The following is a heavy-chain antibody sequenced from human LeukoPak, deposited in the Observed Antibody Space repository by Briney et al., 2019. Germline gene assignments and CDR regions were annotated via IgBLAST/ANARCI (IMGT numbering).Heavy chain of an antibody. CDR1: GFTFSSYE. D-gene: IGHD4-17*01. CDR3: ARDRGDYAYYFDS. CDR2: ISSSGSSR. J-gene: IGHJ4*02. Sequence: GGSLRLSCAASGFTFSSYEMHWVRQAPGKGLEWVSYISSSGSSRFSADSVKGRFTISRDNAKNSLFLQMNSLRAEDTAVYYCARDRGDYAYYFDSWGQGTLVTVSS. V-gene: IGHV3-48*03.